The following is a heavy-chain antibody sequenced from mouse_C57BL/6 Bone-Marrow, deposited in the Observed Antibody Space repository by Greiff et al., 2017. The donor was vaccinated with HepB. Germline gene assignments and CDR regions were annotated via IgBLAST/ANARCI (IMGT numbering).Heavy chain of an antibody. Sequence: QVQLQQPGAELVKPGASVKLSCKASGYTFTSYWMQWVKQRPGQGLEWIGEIDPSDSYTNYNQKFKGKATLTVDTSSSTAYMQLSSLTSEDSAVYYCARSNHNGNYLYAMDYWGQGTSVTVSS. CDR3: ARSNHNGNYLYAMDY. D-gene: IGHD2-1*01. CDR2: IDPSDSYT. V-gene: IGHV1-50*01. J-gene: IGHJ4*01. CDR1: GYTFTSYW.